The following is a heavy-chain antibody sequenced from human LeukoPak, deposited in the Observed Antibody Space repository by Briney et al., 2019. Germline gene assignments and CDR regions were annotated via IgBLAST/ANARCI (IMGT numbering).Heavy chain of an antibody. Sequence: GGSLRLSCAASGFTFSSYAMSWVRQAPGKGLECISGFSGSGGSTYYADSVKGRFTISRDISKNTLYLQMNSLRAEDTAVYYCAKRDSSGYYYFDFWGQGTLVTVSS. V-gene: IGHV3-23*01. J-gene: IGHJ4*02. D-gene: IGHD3-22*01. CDR3: AKRDSSGYYYFDF. CDR2: FSGSGGST. CDR1: GFTFSSYA.